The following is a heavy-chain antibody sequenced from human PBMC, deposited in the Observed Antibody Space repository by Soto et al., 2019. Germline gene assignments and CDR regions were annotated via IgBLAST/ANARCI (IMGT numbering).Heavy chain of an antibody. Sequence: QMQVVESGGGLVKPGGSLRLSCAASGFIFSDYYMSWIRQAPGKGLEWISYIDSSSSYINYGDSVKGRFTISRDNAKKSVFLQMNSLRVEDTAVYYCARSGQLEPNWFDPWGQGTLVTVSS. CDR1: GFIFSDYY. V-gene: IGHV3-11*05. J-gene: IGHJ5*02. D-gene: IGHD6-6*01. CDR2: IDSSSSYI. CDR3: ARSGQLEPNWFDP.